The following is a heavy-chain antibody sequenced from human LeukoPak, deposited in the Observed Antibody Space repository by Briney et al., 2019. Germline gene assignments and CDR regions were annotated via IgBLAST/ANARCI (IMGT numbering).Heavy chain of an antibody. CDR3: AREGTTGWAF. J-gene: IGHJ4*02. V-gene: IGHV4-59*01. Sequence: SETLSLTCTVSGGSISGYYWSWTRQPPRKGLEWIGYIYYSGSTKYNPSFNSRVTMSVDTSKNQFSLKLTSVTAADTAVYFCAREGTTGWAFWGQGTQVTVSS. CDR1: GGSISGYY. D-gene: IGHD1-1*01. CDR2: IYYSGST.